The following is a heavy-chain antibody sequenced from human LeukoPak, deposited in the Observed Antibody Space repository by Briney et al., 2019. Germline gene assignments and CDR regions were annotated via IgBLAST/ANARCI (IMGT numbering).Heavy chain of an antibody. CDR2: ISSSGSTI. CDR1: GFTFSSYE. Sequence: GGSLRLSCAASGFTFSSYEMNWVRQAPGKGLEWVSYISSSGSTIYYADSVKGRFTISRDNAKNSLYLQMNSLRAEDTAVYYCAREVIRGGSYYYYYMDVWGKGTTATVSS. D-gene: IGHD1-26*01. J-gene: IGHJ6*03. CDR3: AREVIRGGSYYYYYMDV. V-gene: IGHV3-48*03.